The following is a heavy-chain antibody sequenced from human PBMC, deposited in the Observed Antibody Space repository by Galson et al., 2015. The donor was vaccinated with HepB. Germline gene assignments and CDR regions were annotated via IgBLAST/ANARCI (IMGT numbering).Heavy chain of an antibody. Sequence: SLRLSCAASGFTFSSYGMHWVRQAPGKGLEWVAVIWYDGSNKYYADFVKGRFTISRDNSKNTLYLQMNSLRAEDTAVYYCARHGAGGSYAYYYYMDVWGKGTTVTVSS. CDR3: ARHGAGGSYAYYYYMDV. CDR2: IWYDGSNK. CDR1: GFTFSSYG. V-gene: IGHV3-33*01. D-gene: IGHD1-26*01. J-gene: IGHJ6*03.